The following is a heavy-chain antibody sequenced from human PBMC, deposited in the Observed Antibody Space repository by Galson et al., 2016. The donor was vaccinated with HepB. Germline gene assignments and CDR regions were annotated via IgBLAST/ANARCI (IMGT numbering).Heavy chain of an antibody. CDR3: ASSGNRMVVAAPIAY. Sequence: SVKVSCKASGYTFTSYAIHWVRQAPGQGLEWMGWINGGNGDTKYSQKFQDRVTITRDTSASTAYMELSSLRSEDTAVYYCASSGNRMVVAAPIAYWCQGTLVTVSS. CDR1: GYTFTSYA. J-gene: IGHJ4*02. V-gene: IGHV1-3*01. CDR2: INGGNGDT. D-gene: IGHD2-15*01.